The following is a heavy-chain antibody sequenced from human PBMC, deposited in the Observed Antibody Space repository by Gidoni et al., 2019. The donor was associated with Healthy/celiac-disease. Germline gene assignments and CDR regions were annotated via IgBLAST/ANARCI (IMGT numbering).Heavy chain of an antibody. V-gene: IGHV3-30*01. CDR3: ARSGGSRYSYGSYFDY. J-gene: IGHJ4*02. Sequence: QVQLVESGGGVVQPGRSLRLSCADSGFTFSSYAMHWVRQAPGKGLEWVAVISYDGSNKYYADSVKGRFTISRDNSKNTLYLQMNSLRAEDTAVYYCARSGGSRYSYGSYFDYWGQGTLVTVSS. CDR1: GFTFSSYA. D-gene: IGHD5-18*01. CDR2: ISYDGSNK.